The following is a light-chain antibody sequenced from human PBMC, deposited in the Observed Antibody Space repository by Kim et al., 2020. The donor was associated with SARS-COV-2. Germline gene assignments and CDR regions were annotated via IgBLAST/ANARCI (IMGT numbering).Light chain of an antibody. V-gene: IGKV1-5*03. CDR2: KAS. Sequence: LSATVECRATITCRASQSISTSLAWFQQKSGKAPKVLIYKASSLESGVPARFSGSGSGTEFTLTINSLQPDDFATYFCHQYYRYSTFGQGTKLEI. CDR1: QSISTS. J-gene: IGKJ2*01. CDR3: HQYYRYST.